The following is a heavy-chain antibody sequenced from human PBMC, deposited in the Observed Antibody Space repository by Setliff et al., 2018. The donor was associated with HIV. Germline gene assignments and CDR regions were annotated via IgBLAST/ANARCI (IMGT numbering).Heavy chain of an antibody. CDR2: IHAGSGDT. CDR1: GYTFTNNV. Sequence: ASVKVSCKASGYTFTNNVIHWVRQAPGQRLEWMGWIHAGSGDTQYSQKFQGRVTITRDTSASTVYMELSSLRSEDTAMYYCARDHPGIAYWGQGTLVTVSS. J-gene: IGHJ4*02. V-gene: IGHV1-3*01. CDR3: ARDHPGIAY.